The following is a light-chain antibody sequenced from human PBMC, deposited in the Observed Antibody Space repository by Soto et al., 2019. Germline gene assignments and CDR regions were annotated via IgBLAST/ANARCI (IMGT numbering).Light chain of an antibody. Sequence: DIPMTQSPSTLSASVGDRVTITCRASQTISSWLAWYQQKPGKAPKLLIYRASSLESGVPSRFSGSGSGAEFTLPISSLQPDDFATYYCQHYDSYSGTFGPGTEVDIK. V-gene: IGKV1-5*03. J-gene: IGKJ3*01. CDR2: RAS. CDR1: QTISSW. CDR3: QHYDSYSGT.